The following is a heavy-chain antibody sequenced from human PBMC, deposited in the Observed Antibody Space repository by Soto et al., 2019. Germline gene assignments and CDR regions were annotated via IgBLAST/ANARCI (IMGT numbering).Heavy chain of an antibody. D-gene: IGHD3-9*01. Sequence: GGSLRLSCAASGFTVSSNYMSWVRQAPGKGLEWVSVIYSGGSTYYADSVKGRFTISRDNSKNTLYLQMNSLRAEDTAVYYCARSLRYFDWRERGHGAFDIWGQGTMVTVSS. V-gene: IGHV3-66*01. CDR1: GFTVSSNY. CDR3: ARSLRYFDWRERGHGAFDI. CDR2: IYSGGST. J-gene: IGHJ3*02.